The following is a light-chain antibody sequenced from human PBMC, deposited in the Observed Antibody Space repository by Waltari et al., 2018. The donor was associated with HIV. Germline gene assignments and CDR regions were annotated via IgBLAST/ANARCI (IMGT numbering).Light chain of an antibody. CDR2: KVS. V-gene: IGKV2-30*01. CDR3: MQGTHWPYT. CDR1: QSLVYSDGETY. Sequence: DVVMTQSPLSLAVPLGQSASISCKSRQSLVYSDGETYFNWFQQKPGQSPRRLIYKVSYRDSGVPDRISRVGAEDVGLYYCMQGTHWPYTFGQGTKLEI. J-gene: IGKJ2*01.